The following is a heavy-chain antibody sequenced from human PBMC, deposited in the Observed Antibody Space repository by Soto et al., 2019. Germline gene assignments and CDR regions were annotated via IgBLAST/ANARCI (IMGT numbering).Heavy chain of an antibody. CDR3: ARDYGSGRLNYYGMDV. CDR2: ISSSGSTI. V-gene: IGHV3-48*03. Sequence: GSLRLSCAASGFTFSSYEMNWVRQAPGKGLEWVSYISSSGSTIYYADSVKGRFTISRDNAKNSLYLQMNSLRAEDTAVYYCARDYGSGRLNYYGMDVWGQGTTVTVSS. D-gene: IGHD1-1*01. CDR1: GFTFSSYE. J-gene: IGHJ6*02.